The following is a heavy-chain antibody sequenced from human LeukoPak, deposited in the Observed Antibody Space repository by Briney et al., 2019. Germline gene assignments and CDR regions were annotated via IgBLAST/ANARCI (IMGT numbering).Heavy chain of an antibody. CDR2: ISGSAEST. J-gene: IGHJ4*02. D-gene: IGHD2-8*01. V-gene: IGHV3-23*01. CDR3: AKGSLYASRAPLIEY. CDR1: GFIFYDYA. Sequence: GGSLRLSCAASGFIFYDYAMSWVRQAPGKGLEWISAISGSAESTYYADSVEGRFTISSDRSKNTLYLQMNSLRAEDTAVYYCAKGSLYASRAPLIEYWGLGTLVTVSS.